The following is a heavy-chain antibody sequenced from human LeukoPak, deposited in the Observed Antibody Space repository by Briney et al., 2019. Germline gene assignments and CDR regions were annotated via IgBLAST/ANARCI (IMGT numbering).Heavy chain of an antibody. Sequence: PGGSLRLSCAASGFTFNSYWMTWVRQAPGKGLEWVASINQDGSQKYYVDSVKGRFTISRDNAKNSLYLQMNSLRAEDTAVYYCARDYGSGWYGYYYYYMDVWGKGTTVTVS. J-gene: IGHJ6*03. V-gene: IGHV3-7*01. CDR1: GFTFNSYW. D-gene: IGHD6-19*01. CDR2: INQDGSQK. CDR3: ARDYGSGWYGYYYYYMDV.